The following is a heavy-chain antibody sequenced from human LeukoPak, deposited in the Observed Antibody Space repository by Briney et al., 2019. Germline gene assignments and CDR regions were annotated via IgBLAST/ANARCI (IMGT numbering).Heavy chain of an antibody. D-gene: IGHD6-13*01. CDR2: ISYDATNK. CDR1: GFTFSYYG. J-gene: IGHJ4*02. Sequence: PGGSLRLSCAASGFTFSYYGIHWVRQAPGKGLEWVAVISYDATNKYYRDSVKGRFTISRDNSKNTLYLQMNSLRAEDTAVYYCARDQDVAAAGTWGSLDYWGQGTLVTVSS. V-gene: IGHV3-30*03. CDR3: ARDQDVAAAGTWGSLDY.